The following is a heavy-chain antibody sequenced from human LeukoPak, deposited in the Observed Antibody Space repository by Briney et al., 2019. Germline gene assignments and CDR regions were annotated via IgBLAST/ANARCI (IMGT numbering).Heavy chain of an antibody. V-gene: IGHV3-23*01. J-gene: IGHJ4*02. Sequence: GGSLTLSCAPSGFTFSSFAMSWVRQAPGEGLEWVSSICGSGGRTYYADSVKGRFTISRDNSKNTLYLQMNILRAEDTAVYYCAKVRRPSLPPGECGYWGQGTLVTVSS. CDR3: AKVRRPSLPPGECGY. D-gene: IGHD3-10*01. CDR1: GFTFSSFA. CDR2: ICGSGGRT.